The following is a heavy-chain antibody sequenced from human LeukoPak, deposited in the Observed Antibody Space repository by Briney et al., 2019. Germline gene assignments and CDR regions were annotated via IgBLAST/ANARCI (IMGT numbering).Heavy chain of an antibody. Sequence: GGSLRLSCEVSGVIFEQYGMHWVRQAPGKGLAWVAGISWNGGTINYEDSVNGRFTISRDNAKSFMYLQMNSLRPEDTALYYYVKDISGWTYFDYWGQGTRVTVSP. CDR2: ISWNGGTI. D-gene: IGHD3-22*01. V-gene: IGHV3-9*01. J-gene: IGHJ4*02. CDR1: GVIFEQYG. CDR3: VKDISGWTYFDY.